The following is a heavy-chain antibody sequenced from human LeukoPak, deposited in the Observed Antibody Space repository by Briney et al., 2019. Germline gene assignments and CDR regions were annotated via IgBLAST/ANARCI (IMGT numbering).Heavy chain of an antibody. CDR2: ISSSSSYI. V-gene: IGHV3-21*01. Sequence: GGSLRLSCAASGFTFSSYNMNWVRQAPGKGLEGVSSISSSSSYIYYADSVKGRFTISRDNAKNSQYLQMNSLRAEDTAVYYCGRSELGYNYHYMDVWGKGTTVTVSS. CDR1: GFTFSSYN. D-gene: IGHD7-27*01. CDR3: GRSELGYNYHYMDV. J-gene: IGHJ6*03.